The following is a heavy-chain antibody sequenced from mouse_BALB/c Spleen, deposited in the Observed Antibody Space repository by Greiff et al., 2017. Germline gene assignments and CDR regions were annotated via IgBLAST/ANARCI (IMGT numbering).Heavy chain of an antibody. CDR3: TRFDY. CDR2: IYPGSGST. Sequence: LQQPGAELVRPGASVKLSCKASGYSFTSYWMHWVKQRHGQGLEWTGNIYPGSGSTNYDEKFKSKGTLTVDTSSSTAYMHLSSLTSEDSAVYYCTRFDYWGQGTTLTVSS. V-gene: IGHV1S22*01. CDR1: GYSFTSYW. J-gene: IGHJ2*01.